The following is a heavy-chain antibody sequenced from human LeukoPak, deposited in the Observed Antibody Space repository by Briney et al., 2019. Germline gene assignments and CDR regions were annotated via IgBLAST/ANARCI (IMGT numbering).Heavy chain of an antibody. V-gene: IGHV1-18*01. D-gene: IGHD3-3*01. CDR2: ISAYNGNT. CDR3: ARNAAGYDFWSGYYTSYYYYGMDV. J-gene: IGHJ6*02. CDR1: GYTFTSYG. Sequence: ASVKVSCKASGYTFTSYGISWVRQAPGQGLEWMEWISAYNGNTNYAQKLQGRVTMTTDTSTSTAYMELRSLRSDDTAVYYCARNAAGYDFWSGYYTSYYYYGMDVWGQGTTVTVSS.